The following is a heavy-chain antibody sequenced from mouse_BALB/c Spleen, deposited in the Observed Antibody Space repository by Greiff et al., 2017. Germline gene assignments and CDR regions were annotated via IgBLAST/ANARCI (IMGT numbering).Heavy chain of an antibody. CDR2: IRLKSNNYAT. D-gene: IGHD2-14*01. V-gene: IGHV6-6*02. CDR3: TRHDRYDGFAY. J-gene: IGHJ3*01. CDR1: GFTFSNYW. Sequence: EVKLVESGGGLVQPGGSMKLSCVASGFTFSNYWMNWVRQSPEKGLEWVAEIRLKSNNYATHYAESVKGRFTISRDDSKRSVYLQMNNLRAEDTGIYYCTRHDRYDGFAYWGQGTLVTVSA.